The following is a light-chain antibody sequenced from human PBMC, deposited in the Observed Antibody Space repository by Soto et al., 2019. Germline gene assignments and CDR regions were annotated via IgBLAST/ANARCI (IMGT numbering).Light chain of an antibody. CDR1: SSNIGAGYD. V-gene: IGLV1-40*01. J-gene: IGLJ1*01. Sequence: QSVLTQPPSESRAPGQRVTISCTGSSSNIGAGYDVHWYQRLPGTAPKVLIYNNNNRPSGVPDRFSGSKSGTSASLAITGLQAEDEADNYCQSYDSSLSGSYVFGTGTKLTFL. CDR2: NNN. CDR3: QSYDSSLSGSYV.